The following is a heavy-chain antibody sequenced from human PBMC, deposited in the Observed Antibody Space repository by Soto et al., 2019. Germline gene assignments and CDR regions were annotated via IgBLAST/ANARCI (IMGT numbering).Heavy chain of an antibody. J-gene: IGHJ6*02. D-gene: IGHD1-26*01. V-gene: IGHV3-73*02. CDR1: GFTFSVSA. Sequence: EVQLVESGGGLVQPGGSLKLSCAVSGFTFSVSAIHWVRQASGKGLEWVGRIRSIADNYATAYGASVKGRFSISRDDSKNTAYLQMSSLNTEDTAVYYCARLAEWEYYDGMDVWGQGTTVTVSS. CDR2: IRSIADNYAT. CDR3: ARLAEWEYYDGMDV.